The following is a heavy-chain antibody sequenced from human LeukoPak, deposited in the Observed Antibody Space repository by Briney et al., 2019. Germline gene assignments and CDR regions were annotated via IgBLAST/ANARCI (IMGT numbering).Heavy chain of an antibody. V-gene: IGHV3-73*01. D-gene: IGHD3-9*01. Sequence: GGSLRLSCAASGLTFSGSGMHWVRQAPGKGLEWVGRIGREGDSDAKRYAETLKGKVNISRVDSRNTAYLQMNSQKTEETAGYYCAGDYNLLTRLNYWGQGTLVTVSS. CDR3: AGDYNLLTRLNY. CDR2: IGREGDSDAK. CDR1: GLTFSGSG. J-gene: IGHJ4*02.